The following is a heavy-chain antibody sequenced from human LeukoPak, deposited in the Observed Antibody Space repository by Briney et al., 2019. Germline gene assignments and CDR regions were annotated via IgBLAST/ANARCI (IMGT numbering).Heavy chain of an antibody. V-gene: IGHV4-39*07. D-gene: IGHD3-10*01. J-gene: IGHJ4*02. CDR1: GGSISSSSYY. CDR2: INHSGST. Sequence: SETLSLTCTVSGGSISSSSYYWGWIRQPPGKGLGWIGEINHSGSTNYNPSLKSRVTISVDTSKNQFSLKLSSVTAADTAVYYCATRRRLLWFGELLGFDYWGQGTLVTVSS. CDR3: ATRRRLLWFGELLGFDY.